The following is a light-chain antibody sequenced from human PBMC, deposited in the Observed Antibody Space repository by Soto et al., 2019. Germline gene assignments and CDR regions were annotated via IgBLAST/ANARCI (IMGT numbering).Light chain of an antibody. J-gene: IGKJ1*01. CDR3: HPWNYYSWT. Sequence: DIHMTQSPSTLSASVGDRVTITCRASQSISIWLAWYQQKPGKAPNLLIYKTSSLETGVPSRLSGSGSRTELTLTISSLQPDDFPPSYCHPWNYYSWTFGQGTKVEVK. V-gene: IGKV1-5*03. CDR2: KTS. CDR1: QSISIW.